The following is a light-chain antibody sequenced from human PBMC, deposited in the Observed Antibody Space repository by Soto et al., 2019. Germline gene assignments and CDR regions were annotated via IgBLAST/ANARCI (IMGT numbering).Light chain of an antibody. J-gene: IGKJ5*01. V-gene: IGKV4-1*01. CDR1: QSILYPSNNKNY. CDR3: QQYDTIPIT. CDR2: WAS. Sequence: DIVMTQSPDSLAVSLGERATINCKSSQSILYPSNNKNYLAWYQQKAGQPPKLLISWASTRESGVPDRFSGSGYGTYFTLTINSLQAEDVGIYYCQQYDTIPITFGQGTRLEIK.